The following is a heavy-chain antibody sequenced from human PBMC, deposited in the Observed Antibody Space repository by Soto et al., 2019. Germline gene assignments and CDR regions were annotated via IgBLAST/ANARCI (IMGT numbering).Heavy chain of an antibody. Sequence: QVQLVQSGAEVKKPGSSVKVSCKASGGTFSSYTISWVRQAPGQGLEWMGRIIPILGIANYAQKFQGRVTITTDNSTSTAYMELSSLRSVDTAVYYCARCSGGSCQGDYWGQGTLVTVSS. CDR2: IIPILGIA. CDR1: GGTFSSYT. D-gene: IGHD2-15*01. J-gene: IGHJ4*02. CDR3: ARCSGGSCQGDY. V-gene: IGHV1-69*02.